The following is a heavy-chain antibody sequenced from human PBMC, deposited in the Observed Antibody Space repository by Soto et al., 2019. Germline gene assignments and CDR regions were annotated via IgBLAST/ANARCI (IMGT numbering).Heavy chain of an antibody. Sequence: LRLSCSASGFTFDGYAMSWVRQAPGKGLEWVSAISTSGGHTFYAVSVKGRFTITRDNSKNKLYLQMNSLRTEDTAVYYCAKDHWGSYSGQGTLVTVSS. CDR2: ISTSGGHT. CDR3: AKDHWGSY. J-gene: IGHJ4*02. V-gene: IGHV3-23*01. CDR1: GFTFDGYA. D-gene: IGHD3-16*01.